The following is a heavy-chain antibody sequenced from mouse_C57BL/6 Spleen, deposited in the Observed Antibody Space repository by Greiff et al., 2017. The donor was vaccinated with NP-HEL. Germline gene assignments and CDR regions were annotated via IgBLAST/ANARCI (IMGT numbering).Heavy chain of an antibody. J-gene: IGHJ2*01. V-gene: IGHV1-64*01. CDR3: ARRGNLKYYFDY. CDR1: GYTFTSYW. CDR2: IHPNSGST. Sequence: QVQLQQPGAELVKPGASVKLSCQASGYTFTSYWMHWVKQRPGQGLEWIGMIHPNSGSTNSNEKFKSNATLTVDKSSSTAYMQLSSLTSEDSAVYYCARRGNLKYYFDYWGQGTTLTVSS. D-gene: IGHD6-1*01.